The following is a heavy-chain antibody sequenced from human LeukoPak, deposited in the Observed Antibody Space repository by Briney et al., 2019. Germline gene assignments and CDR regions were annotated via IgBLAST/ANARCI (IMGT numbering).Heavy chain of an antibody. V-gene: IGHV3-21*01. CDR3: ARDWGYYYYYGMDV. D-gene: IGHD3-16*01. Sequence: PGGSLRLSCAASGFTFSSYSMNWVRQAPGKGLEWVSSISSSSSYIYYADSVKGRFTISRDNAKNSLYLQVNSLRAEDTAVYYCARDWGYYYYYGMDVWGQGTTVTVSS. CDR2: ISSSSSYI. CDR1: GFTFSSYS. J-gene: IGHJ6*02.